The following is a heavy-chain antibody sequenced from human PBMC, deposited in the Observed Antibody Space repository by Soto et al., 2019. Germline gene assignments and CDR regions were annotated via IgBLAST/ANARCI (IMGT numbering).Heavy chain of an antibody. J-gene: IGHJ6*02. V-gene: IGHV5-10-1*01. CDR2: IDPSDSYT. CDR1: GYSFTSYW. CDR3: ASYYYDSSGYYYGMDV. D-gene: IGHD3-22*01. Sequence: GESLKISCKGSGYSFTSYWISWVRQMPGKGLEWMGRIDPSDSYTNYSPSFQGHVTISADKSISTAYLQWSSLKASDTAMYYCASYYYDSSGYYYGMDVWGQGTTVTGS.